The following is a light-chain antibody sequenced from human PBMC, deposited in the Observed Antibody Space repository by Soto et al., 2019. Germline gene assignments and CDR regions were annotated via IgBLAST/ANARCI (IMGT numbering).Light chain of an antibody. J-gene: IGKJ4*01. V-gene: IGKV3-20*01. CDR2: CAS. CDR1: QSIXSSY. Sequence: IVLTQYPGRLSLSPGDRATLSCMARQSIXSSYLAWYQRNPGQAPRLLTYCASSMATGIPDRFSGSGSGTDFTLTISRLEPEDFAVYYCQQYGSSTRTFGGGTKVDIK. CDR3: QQYGSSTRT.